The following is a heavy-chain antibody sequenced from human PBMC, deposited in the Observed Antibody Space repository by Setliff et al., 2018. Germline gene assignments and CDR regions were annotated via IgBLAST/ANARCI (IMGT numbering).Heavy chain of an antibody. V-gene: IGHV4-4*02. CDR1: GGSISSGNW. CDR3: ARRYNFWSGYFDY. Sequence: SETLSLTCAVSGGSISSGNWWSWVRQTPGKGLEWIGEINHSGSTNYNPSLKSRVTISVDTSKNQFSLKLSSVTAADTAVYYCARRYNFWSGYFDYWGQGTLVTVS. CDR2: INHSGST. D-gene: IGHD3-3*01. J-gene: IGHJ4*02.